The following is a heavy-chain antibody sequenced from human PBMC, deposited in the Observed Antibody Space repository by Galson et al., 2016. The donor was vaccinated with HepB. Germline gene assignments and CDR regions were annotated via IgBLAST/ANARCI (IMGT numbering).Heavy chain of an antibody. CDR1: GYTFTTSG. J-gene: IGHJ4*02. Sequence: SVKISCKASGYTFTTSGISWVRQAXXXGLXXMGXXXTYSGNTKYAQKFQGGLTLTTDSSTTTAYMELRSLRFDDTALYYCARDVQYRFDSWGQGTLVTVSS. D-gene: IGHD2/OR15-2a*01. V-gene: IGHV1-18*01. CDR3: ARDVQYRFDS. CDR2: XXTYSGNT.